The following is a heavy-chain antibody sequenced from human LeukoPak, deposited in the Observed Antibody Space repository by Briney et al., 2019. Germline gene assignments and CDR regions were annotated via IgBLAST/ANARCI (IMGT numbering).Heavy chain of an antibody. J-gene: IGHJ4*02. CDR3: AKILRDYYDSSGYYLTPYDY. V-gene: IGHV3-30*02. CDR2: IRSDGSNK. CDR1: GFSFSSYG. D-gene: IGHD3-22*01. Sequence: PGGSLRLSCAGSGFSFSSYGMHWVRQAPGKGLEWMAFIRSDGSNKYYADSVKGRFTISRDNSKNTLYLQMNSLRAEDTAVYYCAKILRDYYDSSGYYLTPYDYWGQGTLVTVSS.